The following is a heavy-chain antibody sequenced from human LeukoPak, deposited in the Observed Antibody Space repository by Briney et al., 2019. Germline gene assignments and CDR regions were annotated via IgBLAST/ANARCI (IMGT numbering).Heavy chain of an antibody. CDR2: IGTTTSTI. J-gene: IGHJ4*02. D-gene: IGHD4-23*01. CDR3: ARHDYGGNSGDY. Sequence: GGSLRLSCTASGFIFGDYAMSWVRQAPGKGLEWVSYIGTTTSTIYYADSLKGRFTISRDNAKNSLYLQMNSLRDEDTAVYYCARHDYGGNSGDYWGQGTLVTVSS. V-gene: IGHV3-48*02. CDR1: GFIFGDYA.